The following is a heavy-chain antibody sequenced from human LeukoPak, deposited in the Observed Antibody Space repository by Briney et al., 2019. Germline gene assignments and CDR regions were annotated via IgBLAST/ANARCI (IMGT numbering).Heavy chain of an antibody. CDR1: GYTFTGYY. CDR3: ARPLPSSSSGWYD. D-gene: IGHD6-19*01. Sequence: ASVKVSCKASGYTFTGYYMHWVRQAPGQGLEWMGWINPSSGGTNYAQKFQGRVTMTRDTSISTAYMELSRLRSDDTAVYYCARPLPSSSSGWYDWGQGTLVTVSS. J-gene: IGHJ4*02. CDR2: INPSSGGT. V-gene: IGHV1-2*02.